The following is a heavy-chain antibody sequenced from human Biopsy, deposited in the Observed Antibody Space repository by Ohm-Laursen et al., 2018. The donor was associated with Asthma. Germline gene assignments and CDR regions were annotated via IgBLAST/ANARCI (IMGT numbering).Heavy chain of an antibody. Sequence: PSVYASRKPSGYTFTSAGITSVRQAPGQGLEWMGWISVYNGNTKVAQKLQDRVTMITDTSMSTAYMELRSLRSDDTAVYFCARAVDYSHYYGIDVWGQGTTVTVS. V-gene: IGHV1-18*01. CDR3: ARAVDYSHYYGIDV. J-gene: IGHJ6*02. CDR2: ISVYNGNT. D-gene: IGHD3-10*01. CDR1: GYTFTSAG.